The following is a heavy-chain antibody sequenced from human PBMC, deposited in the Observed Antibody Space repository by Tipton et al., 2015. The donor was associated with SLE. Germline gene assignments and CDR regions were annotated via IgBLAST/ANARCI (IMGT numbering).Heavy chain of an antibody. J-gene: IGHJ4*02. CDR2: INEYGSEK. CDR1: GFTFDDYS. V-gene: IGHV3-7*03. Sequence: SLRLSCAASGFTFDDYSMHWVRQAPGKGLEWVANINEYGSEKHYVDSLKERLTISRDNAKKSVYLQMNSLRAEDTAVYYCARSMGAGFCRGGDCFEPLDSWGQGTLVTVSS. CDR3: ARSMGAGFCRGGDCFEPLDS. D-gene: IGHD2-15*01.